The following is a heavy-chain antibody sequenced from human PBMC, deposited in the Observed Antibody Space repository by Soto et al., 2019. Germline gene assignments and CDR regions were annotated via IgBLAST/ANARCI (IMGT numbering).Heavy chain of an antibody. CDR2: IIPIFGTA. CDR1: GGTFSSYA. V-gene: IGHV1-69*13. CDR3: ARDPGYCSSSSCYDWFDP. Sequence: SVKVSCKASGGTFSSYAISWVRQAPGQGLEWMGGIIPIFGTANYAQKFQGRVTITADESTSTAYMELSSLRSEDTAVYYCARDPGYCSSSSCYDWFDPWGQGTLVTVSS. D-gene: IGHD2-15*01. J-gene: IGHJ5*02.